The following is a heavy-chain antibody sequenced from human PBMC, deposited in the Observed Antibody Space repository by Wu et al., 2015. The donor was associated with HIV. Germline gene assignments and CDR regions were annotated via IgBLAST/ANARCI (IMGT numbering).Heavy chain of an antibody. D-gene: IGHD2-2*01. CDR3: GRVAGCSFTWCYWRMDV. CDR1: GYNFTNYG. CDR2: IMTSNGNT. J-gene: IGHJ6*02. Sequence: VQSGAEVKKPGASVKVSCKASGYNFTNYGISWVRQAPGQGLEWMGWIMTSNGNTKYAQKFQGRVTMTTDTSTSTAYMELRSLRFDDTAVYYCGRVAGCSFTWCYWRMDVWGQGTTVIVSS. V-gene: IGHV1-18*01.